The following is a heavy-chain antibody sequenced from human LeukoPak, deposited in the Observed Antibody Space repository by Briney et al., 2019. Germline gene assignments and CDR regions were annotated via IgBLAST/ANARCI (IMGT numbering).Heavy chain of an antibody. J-gene: IGHJ4*02. CDR1: GGTFSSYA. CDR3: AIIVGATTGSRYFDY. CDR2: IIPIFGTA. D-gene: IGHD1-26*01. V-gene: IGHV1-69*05. Sequence: ASVKVSCKASGGTFSSYAVSWVRRAPGQGFEWMGGIIPIFGTANYAQKFQGRVTITTDESTSTAYMELSSLRSEDTAVYYCAIIVGATTGSRYFDYWGQGTLVTVSS.